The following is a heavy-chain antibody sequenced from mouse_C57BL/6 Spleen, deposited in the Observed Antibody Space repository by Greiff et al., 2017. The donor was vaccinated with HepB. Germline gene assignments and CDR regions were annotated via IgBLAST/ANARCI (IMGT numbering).Heavy chain of an antibody. CDR2: IDPNSGGT. V-gene: IGHV1-72*01. D-gene: IGHD2-5*01. CDR1: GYTFTSYW. J-gene: IGHJ1*03. Sequence: QVQLKQPGAELVKPGASVKLSCKASGYTFTSYWMHWVKQRPGRGLEWIGRIDPNSGGTKYNEKFKSKATLTVDKPSSTAYMQLSSLTSEDSAVYYCARSSYYSNHWYFDVWGTGTTVTVSS. CDR3: ARSSYYSNHWYFDV.